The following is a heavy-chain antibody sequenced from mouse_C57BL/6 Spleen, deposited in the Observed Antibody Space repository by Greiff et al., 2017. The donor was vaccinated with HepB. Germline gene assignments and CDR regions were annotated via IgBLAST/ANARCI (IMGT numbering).Heavy chain of an antibody. CDR1: GFTFSDYG. J-gene: IGHJ4*01. V-gene: IGHV5-17*01. D-gene: IGHD2-2*01. CDR3: ARDGYDYAMDY. Sequence: EVQLVESGGGLVKPGGSLKLSCAASGFTFSDYGMHWVRQAPEKGLEWVAYISSGSSTIYYADTVKGRFTISRDNAKNTLFLQMTSLRSEDTAMCYCARDGYDYAMDYWGQGTSVTVSS. CDR2: ISSGSSTI.